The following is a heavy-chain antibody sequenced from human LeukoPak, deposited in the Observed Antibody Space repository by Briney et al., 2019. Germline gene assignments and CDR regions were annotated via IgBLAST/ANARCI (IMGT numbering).Heavy chain of an antibody. CDR2: INAGNGNT. Sequence: GASVKVSCKASGYTFTSYAMHWVRQAPGQRLEWMGWINAGNGNTKYSQKFQGRVTITRDTSASTAYMELSSLRSEDTAVYYCARAPSCSSTSCYFMRFDYWGQGTLVTVSS. CDR3: ARAPSCSSTSCYFMRFDY. CDR1: GYTFTSYA. J-gene: IGHJ4*02. V-gene: IGHV1-3*01. D-gene: IGHD2-2*01.